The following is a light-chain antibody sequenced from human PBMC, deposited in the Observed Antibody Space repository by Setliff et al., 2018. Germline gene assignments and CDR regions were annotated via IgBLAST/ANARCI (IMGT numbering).Light chain of an antibody. V-gene: IGLV1-44*01. Sequence: QSALTQPPSASGTPGQRVTISCSGSSSNIGSHSVSWYQQLPGTAPKLLIYKNSQRSSGVPDRFSGSKSGTSASLAISGLQSEDEADYHCATWDDSLNGDVFASGTKV. CDR2: KNS. CDR1: SSNIGSHS. CDR3: ATWDDSLNGDV. J-gene: IGLJ1*01.